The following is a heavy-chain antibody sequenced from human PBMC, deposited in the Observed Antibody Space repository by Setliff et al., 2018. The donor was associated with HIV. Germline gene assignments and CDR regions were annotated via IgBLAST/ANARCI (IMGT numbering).Heavy chain of an antibody. Sequence: SETLSLTCAVYGGSFSGYYWTWIRQPPGKGLEWIGDINHRGDTKYNPSLRSRVIISENTLYLQMNNLAIEDAALYYCVTGVLPNYFDIVGGDHWGQGTLVTVSS. D-gene: IGHD3-9*01. CDR1: GGSFSGYY. V-gene: IGHV4-34*01. CDR3: LPNYFDIVGGDH. J-gene: IGHJ5*02. CDR2: INHRGDT.